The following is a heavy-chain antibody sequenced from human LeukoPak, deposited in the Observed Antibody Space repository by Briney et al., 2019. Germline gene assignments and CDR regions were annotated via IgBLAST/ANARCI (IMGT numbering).Heavy chain of an antibody. V-gene: IGHV1-8*01. J-gene: IGHJ4*02. CDR2: MNPNSGNT. CDR3: ARVVGQQPNNFDY. CDR1: GYTFTSYD. Sequence: ASVKVSCNASGYTFTSYDINWVRQATGQGLEWMGWMNPNSGNTGYAQKFQGRVTMTRNTSISTAYMELSSLRSEDTAVYYCARVVGQQPNNFDYWGQGTLVTVSS. D-gene: IGHD6-13*01.